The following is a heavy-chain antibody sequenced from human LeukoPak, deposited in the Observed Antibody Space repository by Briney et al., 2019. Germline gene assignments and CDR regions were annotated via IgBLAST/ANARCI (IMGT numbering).Heavy chain of an antibody. D-gene: IGHD3-10*01. Sequence: PGGSLRLSCAASGFTFSSYALSWVRQAPGKGLEWVSAISGSGATTYYADSVKGRFTISRDKSNNTLYLQMNSLRAEDTAVYYCVKDYAYYYGSGIGGFDYWGQGTLVTVSS. CDR1: GFTFSSYA. J-gene: IGHJ4*02. CDR3: VKDYAYYYGSGIGGFDY. CDR2: ISGSGATT. V-gene: IGHV3-23*01.